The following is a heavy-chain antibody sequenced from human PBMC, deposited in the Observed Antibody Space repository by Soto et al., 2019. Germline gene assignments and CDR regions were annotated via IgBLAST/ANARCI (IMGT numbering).Heavy chain of an antibody. CDR1: CGSISSGGYS. CDR3: ARDRRGGAAGGWFDP. Sequence: SETLSLTCAFSCGSISSGGYSWSWIRQPPGKGLEWIGYIYHSGSTYYNPSLKSRVTISVDRSKNQFSLKLSSVTAADTAVYYCARDRRGGAAGGWFDPWGQGTLVTVS. CDR2: IYHSGST. J-gene: IGHJ5*02. V-gene: IGHV4-30-2*01. D-gene: IGHD6-13*01.